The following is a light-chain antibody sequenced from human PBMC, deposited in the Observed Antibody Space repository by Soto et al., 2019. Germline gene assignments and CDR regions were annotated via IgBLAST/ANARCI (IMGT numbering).Light chain of an antibody. CDR2: DAS. CDR3: QQFNNWPRT. CDR1: QSVSSK. V-gene: IGKV3-15*01. J-gene: IGKJ1*01. Sequence: EIAMTQSPATLSVSPGERATLSCRASQSVSSKLAWYQQKPGQAPRLLIYDASTRATGIPARFSGSGSGTEFTLTISSLQSEDFAVYSCQQFNNWPRTFGQGTKVEI.